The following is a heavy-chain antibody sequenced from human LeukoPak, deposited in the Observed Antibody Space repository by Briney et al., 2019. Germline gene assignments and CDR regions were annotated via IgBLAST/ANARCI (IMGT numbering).Heavy chain of an antibody. Sequence: SETLSLTCTVSGGSISSGSYYWSWIRQPAGKGLEWIGRIYTSGSTNYNPSLKSRVTISVDTSKNQFSLKLSSVTAADTAVYYCASFYDSSGYYYVDPKYFQHWGQGTLVTVSS. V-gene: IGHV4-61*02. CDR3: ASFYDSSGYYYVDPKYFQH. CDR2: IYTSGST. D-gene: IGHD3-22*01. CDR1: GGSISSGSYY. J-gene: IGHJ1*01.